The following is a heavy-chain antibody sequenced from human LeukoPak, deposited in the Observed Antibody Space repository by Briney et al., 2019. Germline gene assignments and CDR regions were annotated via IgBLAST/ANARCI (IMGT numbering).Heavy chain of an antibody. J-gene: IGHJ4*02. Sequence: PGGSLRLSCAASGFTFSNFAMTWVRQAPGKGLEWVSSISGSGANTYYANSVRGRFTIPRDNSKNTLYLQMNNLGAEDTALYYCAKCLAEPGTCYFDYWGQGTLVTVSS. CDR1: GFTFSNFA. V-gene: IGHV3-23*01. CDR3: AKCLAEPGTCYFDY. CDR2: ISGSGANT. D-gene: IGHD3-16*01.